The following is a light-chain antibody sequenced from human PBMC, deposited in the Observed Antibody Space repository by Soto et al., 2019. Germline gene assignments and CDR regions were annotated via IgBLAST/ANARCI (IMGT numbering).Light chain of an antibody. Sequence: TPMTQSPLSLSASVREKIIITCRASRDVGSDVSGYQQKPGQAPKLVIYAASNLYTGVPSRFSGRRSGTEFTLTISSLQPEDFASYYCLQDYGDSWTFGQGTKVDIK. CDR1: RDVGSD. J-gene: IGKJ1*01. V-gene: IGKV1-6*01. CDR3: LQDYGDSWT. CDR2: AAS.